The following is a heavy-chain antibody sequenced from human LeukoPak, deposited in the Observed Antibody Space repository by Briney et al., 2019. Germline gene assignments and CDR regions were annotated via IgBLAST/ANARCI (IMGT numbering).Heavy chain of an antibody. CDR1: GYTFTSYG. CDR2: ISAYNGNT. Sequence: ASVKVSCKASGYTFTSYGISWVRQAPGQGLEWMGWISAYNGNTNYAQKLQGRVTMTTDTSTSTAYMELRSLRSDDTAVYYCASTLGIAVAGEFDYWGQGTLVTVSS. V-gene: IGHV1-18*01. CDR3: ASTLGIAVAGEFDY. D-gene: IGHD6-19*01. J-gene: IGHJ4*02.